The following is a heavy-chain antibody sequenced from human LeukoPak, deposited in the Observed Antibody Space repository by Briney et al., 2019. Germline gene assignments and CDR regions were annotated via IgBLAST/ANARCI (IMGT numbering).Heavy chain of an antibody. CDR2: IYYSGST. Sequence: KPSESRSLTCTVSGGSITGEYWTWIRQLPWKLREYIGYIYYSGSTNHNPSLKSRVTISVDTSQNQFSLKLSSVTAADTAVYYCARGSYTFDHWGQGTLVTVSS. V-gene: IGHV4-59*01. CDR1: GGSITGEY. CDR3: ARGSYTFDH. J-gene: IGHJ4*02. D-gene: IGHD1-26*01.